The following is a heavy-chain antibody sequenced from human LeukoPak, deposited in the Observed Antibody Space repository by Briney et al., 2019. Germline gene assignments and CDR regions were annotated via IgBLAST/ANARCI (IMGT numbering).Heavy chain of an antibody. CDR2: INPKSGGT. CDR3: AKDLQWELPRGDALDI. D-gene: IGHD1-26*01. CDR1: GYTFTNYY. V-gene: IGHV1-2*02. Sequence: ASVKVSCKASGYTFTNYYILWVRQAPGQGLEWMGWINPKSGGTNYAQNFQGRVTMTRNTSISTAYMELSRLRSDDTAVYYCAKDLQWELPRGDALDIWGQGTMVTVSS. J-gene: IGHJ3*02.